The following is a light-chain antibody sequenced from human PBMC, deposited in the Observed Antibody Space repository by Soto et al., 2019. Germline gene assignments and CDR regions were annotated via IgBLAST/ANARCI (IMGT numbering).Light chain of an antibody. CDR3: QQYGSLFT. J-gene: IGKJ3*01. Sequence: EIVLTQSPGTLSLSPGERATLSCRASQSVSSSYLAWYQQKPGQAPRLLIYGASSRATGIPERFSGSGSGTDFTLTISRLEPEDCAVYYCQQYGSLFTFGPGTKVDIK. CDR2: GAS. V-gene: IGKV3-20*01. CDR1: QSVSSSY.